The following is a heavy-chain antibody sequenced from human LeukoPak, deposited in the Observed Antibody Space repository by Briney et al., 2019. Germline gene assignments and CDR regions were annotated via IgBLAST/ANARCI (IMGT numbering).Heavy chain of an antibody. CDR2: INPDSGDT. CDR3: ARQSTYGDFDF. CDR1: GYSFANYY. D-gene: IGHD4-17*01. V-gene: IGHV1-2*02. J-gene: IGHJ4*02. Sequence: GASVKVSCKASGYSFANYYIHWVRQAPGQGLEWMGWINPDSGDTNFAQKFQGRVSMTRDTSISTAYMELSRPKSDDTAVYYCARQSTYGDFDFWGQGTLVIVSS.